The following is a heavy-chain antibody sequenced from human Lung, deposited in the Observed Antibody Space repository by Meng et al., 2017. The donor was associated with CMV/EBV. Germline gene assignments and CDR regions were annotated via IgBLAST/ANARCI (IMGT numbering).Heavy chain of an antibody. V-gene: IGHV6-1*01. J-gene: IGHJ4*02. CDR2: TYYRSKWYH. Sequence: QVKLQQSGPGLVKPSPPLSLTCAISGDIVSSNRAAWHWIRQSPSRGLEWLGRTYYRSKWYHEYAVSVKSRITISPDTPKNQFSLQLNSMTPEDTAVYYCARGINGGCGDWGQGTLVTVSS. D-gene: IGHD4-23*01. CDR3: ARGINGGCGD. CDR1: GDIVSSNRAA.